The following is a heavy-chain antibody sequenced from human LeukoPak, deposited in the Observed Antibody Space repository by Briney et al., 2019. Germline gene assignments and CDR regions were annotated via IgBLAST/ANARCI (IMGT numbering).Heavy chain of an antibody. CDR1: GFTFSSYA. V-gene: IGHV3-64*01. CDR3: ARVRSNYYGMDV. Sequence: GGSLRLSCAASGFTFSSYAMDWVRQAPGKGLESVSAISSNGGSTYYANSVKGRFTISRDNSKNTLYLQMGSLRAEDMAVYSCARVRSNYYGMDVWGQGTTVTVSS. J-gene: IGHJ6*02. CDR2: ISSNGGST.